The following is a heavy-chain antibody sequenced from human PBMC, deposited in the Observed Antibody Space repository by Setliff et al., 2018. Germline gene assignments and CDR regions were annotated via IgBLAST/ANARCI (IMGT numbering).Heavy chain of an antibody. CDR3: ARARGHYYDSSGAFNI. J-gene: IGHJ3*02. V-gene: IGHV1-18*01. D-gene: IGHD3-22*01. Sequence: GASVKVSCKASGYTFTSYGISWVRQAPGQGLEWMGWISAYNGNTNYAQKLQGRVTMTTDTSTSTAYIELRSLRSDDTAVYYCARARGHYYDSSGAFNIWGQGTMVTVSS. CDR1: GYTFTSYG. CDR2: ISAYNGNT.